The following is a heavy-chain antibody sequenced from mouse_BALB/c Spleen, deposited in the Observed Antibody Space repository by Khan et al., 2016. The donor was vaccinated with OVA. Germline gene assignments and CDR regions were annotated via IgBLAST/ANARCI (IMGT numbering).Heavy chain of an antibody. Sequence: LKQSGSELVRPGASVKLSCKASGYTFTSYWMHWVKQRPGQGLEWIGDIYPGSGSTNYDEKFKSKATMTVDTSSSTAYMQLSSLTSEDSAVYYCTIWSYWFAYWGQGTLVTVSA. CDR3: TIWSYWFAY. CDR2: IYPGSGST. V-gene: IGHV1S22*01. D-gene: IGHD1-1*02. CDR1: GYTFTSYW. J-gene: IGHJ3*01.